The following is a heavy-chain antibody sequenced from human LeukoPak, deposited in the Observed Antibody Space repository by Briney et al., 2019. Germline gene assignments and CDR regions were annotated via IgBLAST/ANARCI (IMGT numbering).Heavy chain of an antibody. V-gene: IGHV3-7*05. J-gene: IGHJ4*02. CDR1: GFTFSNFW. CDR2: IKGDGSEK. CDR3: AKFPYGDYVHY. Sequence: GGSLRLSCAASGFTFSNFWMSWVRQAPGKGLEWVANIKGDGSEKYHVDSVEGRFTISRDNAKNSLYLQMNSLRAEDTAVYYCAKFPYGDYVHYWGQGTLVTVSS. D-gene: IGHD4-17*01.